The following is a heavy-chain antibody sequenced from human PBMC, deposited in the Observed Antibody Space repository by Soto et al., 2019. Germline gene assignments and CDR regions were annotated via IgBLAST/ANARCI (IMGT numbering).Heavy chain of an antibody. CDR1: GFTFSSYW. D-gene: IGHD3-10*01. V-gene: IGHV3-74*01. Sequence: EVQLVEAGGGLVQPGGSLRLSCAASGFTFSSYWMHWVRQAPGTGLVWVSRINSDGNSTSYADSVKGRFTISRDNAKNTLHLQMNSLRAEDTAVYYCAREGWDSTGRYYGMDVWGQGTTVTVSS. CDR2: INSDGNST. CDR3: AREGWDSTGRYYGMDV. J-gene: IGHJ6*02.